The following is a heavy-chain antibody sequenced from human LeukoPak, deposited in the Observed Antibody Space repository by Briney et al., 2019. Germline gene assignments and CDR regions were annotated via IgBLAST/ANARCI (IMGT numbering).Heavy chain of an antibody. CDR3: ARSVAGLDY. Sequence: SVKVSCKASGDTFSSYAISWVRQAPGQGLEWMGGIIPIFGTANYAQKFQGRVTITTDESTSTAYMELSSLRSEDTAVYYCARSVAGLDYWGQGTLVTVSS. D-gene: IGHD6-19*01. CDR2: IIPIFGTA. J-gene: IGHJ4*02. CDR1: GDTFSSYA. V-gene: IGHV1-69*05.